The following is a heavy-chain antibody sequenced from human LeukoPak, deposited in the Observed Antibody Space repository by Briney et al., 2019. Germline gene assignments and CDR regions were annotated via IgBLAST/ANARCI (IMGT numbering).Heavy chain of an antibody. Sequence: GGSLRLSCAASGFTFSSYGMHWVRQAPGKGLEWVAFIRYDGSNKYYADSVKGRFTISRDNSKNTLYLQMNSLRAEDTAVYYCARDRPSLPSPLDYWGQGTLVTVSS. V-gene: IGHV3-30*02. J-gene: IGHJ4*02. CDR2: IRYDGSNK. CDR1: GFTFSSYG. CDR3: ARDRPSLPSPLDY.